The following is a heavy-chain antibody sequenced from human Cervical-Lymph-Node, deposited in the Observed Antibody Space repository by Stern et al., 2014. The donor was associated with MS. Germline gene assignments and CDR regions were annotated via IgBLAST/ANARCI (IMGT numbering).Heavy chain of an antibody. CDR1: GFTFSSYA. CDR3: ARGGPSGIAVARRYYFDY. D-gene: IGHD6-19*01. J-gene: IGHJ4*02. V-gene: IGHV3-30*01. CDR2: ISYDGSNK. Sequence: MQLVESGGGVIQPGRSLRLSCAASGFTFSSYAMHWVRQAPGKGLEWVAVISYDGSNKYYADSVKGRFTISRDNSKNTLYLQMNSLRAEDTAVYYCARGGPSGIAVARRYYFDYWGQGTLVTVSS.